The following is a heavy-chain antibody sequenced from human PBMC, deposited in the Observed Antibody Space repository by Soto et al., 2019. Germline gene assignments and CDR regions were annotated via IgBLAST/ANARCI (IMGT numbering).Heavy chain of an antibody. D-gene: IGHD3-3*01. J-gene: IGHJ5*02. CDR2: ISGSGGST. CDR3: AKGPATTIFGVVIPPGFDP. Sequence: PGGSLRLSCAASGFTFSSYAMSWVRQAPGKGLEWVSAISGSGGSTYYADSVKGRFTISRDNSENTLYLQMNSLRAEDTAVYFCAKGPATTIFGVVIPPGFDPWGQGTLVTVSS. V-gene: IGHV3-23*01. CDR1: GFTFSSYA.